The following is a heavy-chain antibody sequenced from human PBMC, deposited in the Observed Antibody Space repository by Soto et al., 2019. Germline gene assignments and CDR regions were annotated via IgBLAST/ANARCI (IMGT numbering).Heavy chain of an antibody. CDR2: ISPYNGNT. CDR1: DKTFLSYG. CDR3: ATQIDTVMVFRD. D-gene: IGHD5-18*01. Sequence: QVQLVQSGAEVKKPGASVKVSCKASDKTFLSYGISWVRQSPGQGLEWMGWISPYNGNTNYAQKRHGRVTMTTDTSTSPAYMELRSLRADDTAVYYVATQIDTVMVFRDCGKGALVTFSS. J-gene: IGHJ4*02. V-gene: IGHV1-18*01.